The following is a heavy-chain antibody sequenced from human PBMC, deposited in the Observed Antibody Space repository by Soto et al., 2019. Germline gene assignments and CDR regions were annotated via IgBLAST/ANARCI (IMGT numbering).Heavy chain of an antibody. CDR1: GYTFTNYW. J-gene: IGHJ6*02. CDR3: AASIFYYGMDV. CDR2: IYPGDSDT. Sequence: GESLKISCKGSGYTFTNYWIGWVLQMPGKGLEWMGIIYPGDSDTKYNPSFQGQVTISADKSITTTYLRWTSLKASDTAIYYCAASIFYYGMDVWGQGTTVTAP. V-gene: IGHV5-51*01.